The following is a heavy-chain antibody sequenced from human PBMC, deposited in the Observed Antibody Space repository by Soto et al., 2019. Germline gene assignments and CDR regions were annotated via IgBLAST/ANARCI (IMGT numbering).Heavy chain of an antibody. CDR3: AHTTDETRDYNWFDP. CDR1: GFSLSTSGVG. J-gene: IGHJ5*02. D-gene: IGHD1-7*01. CDR2: IYWDDDK. Sequence: QITLKESGPTLVKPTQTLTLTCTFSGFSLSTSGVGVGWIRQPPGKALEWLALIYWDDDKRYSPSLKSRLTITKDTSKSQVVLKMTNMDPVDTATDYCAHTTDETRDYNWFDPWGQGSLVTVAS. V-gene: IGHV2-5*02.